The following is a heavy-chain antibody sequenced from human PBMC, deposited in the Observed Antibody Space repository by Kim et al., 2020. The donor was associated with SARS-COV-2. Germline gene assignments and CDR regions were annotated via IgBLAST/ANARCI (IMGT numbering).Heavy chain of an antibody. V-gene: IGHV5-51*01. D-gene: IGHD6-13*01. Sequence: YSPSFQGQVTISAGKSINTASLQWSSLKASDTAMYYCARHEGIVAAIIGFWGQGTLVTVSS. J-gene: IGHJ4*02. CDR3: ARHEGIVAAIIGF.